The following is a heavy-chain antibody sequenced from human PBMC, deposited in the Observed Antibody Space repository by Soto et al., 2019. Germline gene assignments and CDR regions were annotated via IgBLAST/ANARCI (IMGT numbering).Heavy chain of an antibody. Sequence: SETPSLTCTVTGGSIKSGENYWSGIRQPPGTGLEWIGYIYKSGRTYYNPSLKSRPIISLDTSKSQFFLSLSSVTAADTAVYYCARRLSASSGWFDPWGQETLVTFSS. CDR2: IYKSGRT. V-gene: IGHV4-30-4*01. J-gene: IGHJ5*02. CDR1: GGSIKSGENY. CDR3: ARRLSASSGWFDP. D-gene: IGHD6-6*01.